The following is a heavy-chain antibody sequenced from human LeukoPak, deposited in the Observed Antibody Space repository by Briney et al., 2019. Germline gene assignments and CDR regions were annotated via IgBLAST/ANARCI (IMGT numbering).Heavy chain of an antibody. D-gene: IGHD4-23*01. CDR3: ARDRDYGGSDAFDI. J-gene: IGHJ3*02. V-gene: IGHV4-30-2*01. Sequence: SRTLSLTCAVSGGSISSGGYSWSWIRQPPGKGLEWIGYIYHSGSTYYNPSLKSRVTISVDRSKNQFSLKLSSVTAADTAVYYCARDRDYGGSDAFDIWGQGTMVTVSS. CDR2: IYHSGST. CDR1: GGSISSGGYS.